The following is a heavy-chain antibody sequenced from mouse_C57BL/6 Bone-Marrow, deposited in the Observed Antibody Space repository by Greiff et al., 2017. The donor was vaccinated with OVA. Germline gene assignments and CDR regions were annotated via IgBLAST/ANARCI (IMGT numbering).Heavy chain of an antibody. CDR2: ISYDGSN. J-gene: IGHJ1*03. Sequence: EVQLKESGPGLVKPSQSLSLTCSVTGYSITSGYYWNWLRQFPGNKLEWMGYISYDGSNNYNPSLKNRISITRDTSKNQFFLKLNSVTTEDTATYYCAREDWDYWYFDVWGTGTTVTVSS. CDR3: AREDWDYWYFDV. CDR1: GYSITSGYY. V-gene: IGHV3-6*01. D-gene: IGHD4-1*01.